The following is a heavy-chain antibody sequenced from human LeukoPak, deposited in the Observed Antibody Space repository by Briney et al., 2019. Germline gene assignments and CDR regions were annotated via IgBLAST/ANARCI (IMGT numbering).Heavy chain of an antibody. CDR1: GFTFSRYW. D-gene: IGHD4-17*01. CDR3: ATRLATVTVDPYAH. J-gene: IGHJ4*02. Sequence: GGSLRLSCAASGFTFSRYWMSWVRQAPGKGLEWVANIKPDGSEKYYVDSVKGRFTISRDNAKNSLYLQMNSLTVEDTAVYYCATRLATVTVDPYAHWGQGNLVTVSS. CDR2: IKPDGSEK. V-gene: IGHV3-7*01.